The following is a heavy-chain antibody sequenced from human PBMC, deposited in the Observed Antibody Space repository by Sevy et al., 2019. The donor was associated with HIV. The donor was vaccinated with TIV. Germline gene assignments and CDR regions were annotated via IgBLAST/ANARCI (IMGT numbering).Heavy chain of an antibody. V-gene: IGHV3-53*04. J-gene: IGHJ6*03. CDR2: IYSGGST. CDR3: ARVGSGSYPSYYYYYMDV. D-gene: IGHD1-26*01. CDR1: GFTVSSNY. Sequence: GESLKISCAASGFTVSSNYMSWVRQAPGKGLEWVSVIYSGGSTYYADSVKGRFTISRHNSKNTLYLQMNNRRAEYTAVYYCARVGSGSYPSYYYYYMDVWGKGATVTVSS.